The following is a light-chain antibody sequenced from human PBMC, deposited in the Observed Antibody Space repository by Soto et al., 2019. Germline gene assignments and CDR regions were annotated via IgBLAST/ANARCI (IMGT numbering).Light chain of an antibody. CDR2: EVR. Sequence: QSVLTQPASVSGSPGQSITISCTGTRSDVGGYNYVSWYQQHPGKAPKLIIYEVRNRPSGVSNRFSGSKSGNRASLTISGLQAEDEADYYCSSYTSSSTLCVFGTGTKVTVL. V-gene: IGLV2-14*01. J-gene: IGLJ1*01. CDR1: RSDVGGYNY. CDR3: SSYTSSSTLCV.